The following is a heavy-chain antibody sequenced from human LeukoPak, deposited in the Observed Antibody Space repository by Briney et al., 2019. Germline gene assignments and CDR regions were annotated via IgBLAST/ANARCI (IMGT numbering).Heavy chain of an antibody. Sequence: PGGSLRLSCAASGFTFSSYSMNWVRQAAGEWREWVSSISSSISDIHYADSVKGRFSISRDKAKNSLYLQMSSLRAQDTAVYYCERDYYSSSDYWGQGNLVTVSS. D-gene: IGHD6-13*01. CDR2: ISSSISDI. CDR3: ERDYYSSSDY. J-gene: IGHJ4*02. V-gene: IGHV3-21*01. CDR1: GFTFSSYS.